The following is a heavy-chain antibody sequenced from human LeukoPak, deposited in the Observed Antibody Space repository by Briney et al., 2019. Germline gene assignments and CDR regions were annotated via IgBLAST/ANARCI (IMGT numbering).Heavy chain of an antibody. CDR2: ISNDERNK. CDR1: GFIFTNFA. J-gene: IGHJ4*02. D-gene: IGHD3-22*01. Sequence: GRSLRLSCAASGFIFTNFAMHWVRQAPGKGLEWVAVISNDERNKYYAESVKGRFTISRDNSKNTLYLQMNSLRAEDTAVYYCARVKSGETMIFDYWGQGTLVTVAS. V-gene: IGHV3-30*14. CDR3: ARVKSGETMIFDY.